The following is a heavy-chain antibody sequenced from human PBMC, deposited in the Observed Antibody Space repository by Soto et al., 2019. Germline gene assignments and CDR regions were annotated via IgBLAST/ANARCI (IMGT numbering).Heavy chain of an antibody. CDR1: GGSISSYY. CDR3: AREQRRVTMVRGVIRVFDY. Sequence: SGILFLPCTVSGGSISSYYWRWIRQPPGKGLEWIGYIYYSGSTNYNPSLKSRVTISVDTSKNQFSLKLSSVTAADTAVYYCAREQRRVTMVRGVIRVFDYWGQGTLVTVSS. CDR2: IYYSGST. V-gene: IGHV4-59*12. J-gene: IGHJ4*02. D-gene: IGHD3-10*01.